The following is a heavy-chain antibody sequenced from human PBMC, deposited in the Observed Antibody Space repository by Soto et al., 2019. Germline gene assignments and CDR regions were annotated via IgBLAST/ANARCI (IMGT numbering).Heavy chain of an antibody. CDR2: TYYRSKWYN. V-gene: IGHV6-1*01. CDR1: GDSVSSNSAA. J-gene: IGHJ6*02. Sequence: PSQTLSLTCAISGDSVSSNSAAWNWIRQSPSRGLEWLGRTYYRSKWYNDYAVSVKSRITINPDTSKNQFSLQLNSVTPEDTAVYYCAREIGEQLVLYYYGMDVWGQGTTVTVSS. D-gene: IGHD6-6*01. CDR3: AREIGEQLVLYYYGMDV.